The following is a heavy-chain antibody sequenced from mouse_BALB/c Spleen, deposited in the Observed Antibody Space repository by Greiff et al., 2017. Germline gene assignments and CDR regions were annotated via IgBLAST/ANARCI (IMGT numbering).Heavy chain of an antibody. Sequence: VQLQQSGAELAKPGASVKMSCKASGYTFTSYWMHWVKQRPGQGLEWIGYINPSTGYTEYNQKFKDKATLTADKSSSTAYMQLSSLTSEDSAVYYCARRTYYGYDYYAMDYWGQGTSVTVSS. CDR2: INPSTGYT. V-gene: IGHV1-7*01. J-gene: IGHJ4*01. CDR1: GYTFTSYW. D-gene: IGHD1-2*01. CDR3: ARRTYYGYDYYAMDY.